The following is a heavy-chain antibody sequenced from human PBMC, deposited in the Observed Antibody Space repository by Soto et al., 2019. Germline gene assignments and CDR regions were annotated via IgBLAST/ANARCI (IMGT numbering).Heavy chain of an antibody. CDR3: ARVHGDYGRYFDY. D-gene: IGHD4-17*01. V-gene: IGHV4-30-2*01. Sequence: SETLSLTCAVSGGSISSSVYSWSWIRQPLGKGLEWVGYIYHSGSTYYNPSLKSRVNISADRSKNQFSLKLSSVTAADTAVYFCARVHGDYGRYFDYWGQGTLVTVSS. CDR1: GGSISSSVYS. CDR2: IYHSGST. J-gene: IGHJ4*02.